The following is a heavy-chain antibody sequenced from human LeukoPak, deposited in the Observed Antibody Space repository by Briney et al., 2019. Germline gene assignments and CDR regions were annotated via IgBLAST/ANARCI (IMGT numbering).Heavy chain of an antibody. J-gene: IGHJ4*02. V-gene: IGHV1-2*02. CDR2: INPNSGGT. D-gene: IGHD3-22*01. Sequence: ASVKVSCKASGYTFTSYYMHWVRQAPGQGLEWMGWINPNSGGTNYAQKFQGRVTMTRDTSISTAYMELSRLRSDDTAVYYCARVSGGYYDSSGYVDYWGQGTLVTVSS. CDR1: GYTFTSYY. CDR3: ARVSGGYYDSSGYVDY.